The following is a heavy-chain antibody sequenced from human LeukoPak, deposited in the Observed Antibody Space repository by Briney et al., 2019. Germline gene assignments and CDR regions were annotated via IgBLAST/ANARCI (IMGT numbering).Heavy chain of an antibody. CDR1: GFTFSTYA. D-gene: IGHD2-15*01. Sequence: PGGSLRLSCAASGFTFSTYAMSWVRQAPGKGLEWVSAISGSGGSTYYTDSVKGRFTISRDNPKNTLYLQMNSLRAEDTAVYYYAKWVLYQPPGDCWGQGTPVTVSS. J-gene: IGHJ4*02. CDR2: ISGSGGST. CDR3: AKWVLYQPPGDC. V-gene: IGHV3-23*01.